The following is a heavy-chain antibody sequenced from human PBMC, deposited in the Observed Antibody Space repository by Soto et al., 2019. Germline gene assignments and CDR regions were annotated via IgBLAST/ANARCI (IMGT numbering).Heavy chain of an antibody. Sequence: GGSLRLSCAASGFTFSSYAMHWVRQAPGKGLEWVAVISYDGSNKYYADSVKGRFTISRDNSKNTLYLQMNSLRAEDTAVYYCARAEFYLYCSSTSCYGGWFDPWGQGTLVTVSS. CDR1: GFTFSSYA. D-gene: IGHD2-2*01. J-gene: IGHJ5*02. CDR2: ISYDGSNK. CDR3: ARAEFYLYCSSTSCYGGWFDP. V-gene: IGHV3-30-3*01.